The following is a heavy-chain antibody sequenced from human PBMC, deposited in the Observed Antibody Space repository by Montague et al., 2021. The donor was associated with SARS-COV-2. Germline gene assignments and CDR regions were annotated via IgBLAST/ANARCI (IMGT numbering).Heavy chain of an antibody. CDR3: AREVRYYYDSSGSGAFDI. Sequence: SETLSLTCTVSGGSFSSYYWSWIRQPPGKGLEWIGYIYYSGSTNYNPSLKSRVTISVDTSKNQFSLKLSSVTAADTAVFYCAREVRYYYDSSGSGAFDIWGQGTMVTVSS. D-gene: IGHD3-22*01. V-gene: IGHV4-59*01. J-gene: IGHJ3*02. CDR1: GGSFSSYY. CDR2: IYYSGST.